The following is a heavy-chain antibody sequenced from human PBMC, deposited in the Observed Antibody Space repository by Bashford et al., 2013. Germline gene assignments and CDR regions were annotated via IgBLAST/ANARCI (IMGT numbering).Heavy chain of an antibody. Sequence: GSLRLSCARPWIPPSVTIRLPWVRQARGRGLEWVSSITSTSVYISYADSVKGRFTISRDNAKNSLYLQMNSLSAEDTAAYFCARDPSSGWSKSPYYFDYWGQGTLVTVSS. CDR2: ITSTSVYI. V-gene: IGHV3-21*01. CDR3: ARDPSSGWSKSPYYFDY. D-gene: IGHD6-19*01. J-gene: IGHJ4*02. CDR1: IPPSVTIR.